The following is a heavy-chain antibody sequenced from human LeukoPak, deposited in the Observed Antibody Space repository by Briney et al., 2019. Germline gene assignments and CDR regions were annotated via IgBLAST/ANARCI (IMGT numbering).Heavy chain of an antibody. CDR2: FDPEDGET. J-gene: IGHJ4*02. CDR1: GYTLTELS. CDR3: ATDYYYDSSGSYYTVDY. V-gene: IGHV1-24*01. Sequence: GASVKVSCKVSGYTLTELSMHWVRQAPGKGLEWMGGFDPEDGETIYAQKFQGRVIMTEDTSTDTAYMELSSLRSEDTAVYYCATDYYYDSSGSYYTVDYWGQGTLVTVSS. D-gene: IGHD3-22*01.